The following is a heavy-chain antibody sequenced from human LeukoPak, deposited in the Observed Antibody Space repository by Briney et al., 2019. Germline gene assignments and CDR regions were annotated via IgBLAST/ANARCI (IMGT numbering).Heavy chain of an antibody. Sequence: ASQTLSLTCTVSGGSISSGDYYWSWIRQPPGKGLEWIGYIYYSGSTNYNPSLKSRVTISVDTSKNQFSLKLSSVTAADTDVYYCARVVSTVTTYYFDYWGQGTLVTVSS. CDR2: IYYSGST. D-gene: IGHD4-17*01. J-gene: IGHJ4*02. CDR3: ARVVSTVTTYYFDY. V-gene: IGHV4-61*08. CDR1: GGSISSGDYY.